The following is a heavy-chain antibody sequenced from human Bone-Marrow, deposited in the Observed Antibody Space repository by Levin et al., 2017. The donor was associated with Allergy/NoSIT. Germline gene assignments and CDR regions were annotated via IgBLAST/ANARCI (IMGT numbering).Heavy chain of an antibody. D-gene: IGHD5-24*01. CDR1: GFTFSSYA. J-gene: IGHJ4*02. CDR3: ARVGRFRDGYNDYFDY. CDR2: ISYDGSNK. V-gene: IGHV3-30*04. Sequence: PGGSLRLSCAASGFTFSSYAMHWVRQAPGKGLEWVAVISYDGSNKYYADSVKGRFTISRDNSKNTLYLQMNSLRAEDTAVYYCARVGRFRDGYNDYFDYWGRGTLVTVSS.